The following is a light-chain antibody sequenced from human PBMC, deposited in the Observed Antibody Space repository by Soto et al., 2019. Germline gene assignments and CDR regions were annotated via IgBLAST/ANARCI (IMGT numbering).Light chain of an antibody. Sequence: QTVVTQEPSLTVSPGGTVTLTCASGTGAVTSGDYPNWFRQKPGQAPRALIYGTSNKHSWTPARFSGSLLGGKAALTLSGVQPEDEAEYYCLLYYGGAQLVFGGGTKLTVL. J-gene: IGLJ2*01. CDR1: TGAVTSGDY. V-gene: IGLV7-43*01. CDR2: GTS. CDR3: LLYYGGAQLV.